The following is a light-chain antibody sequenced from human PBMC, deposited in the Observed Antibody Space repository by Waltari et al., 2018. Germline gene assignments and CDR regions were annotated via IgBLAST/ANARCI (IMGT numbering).Light chain of an antibody. Sequence: QSVLTQPPSVSGAPGQRVTISCTGSSSNIGAGYDVHWYQQLPGTAPKLLIYVNNNRPSGLPDRFAGSKSGTSASLAITGLQAEDEADYYCQSYDSSLSGSVVFGGGTKLTVL. CDR2: VNN. V-gene: IGLV1-40*01. J-gene: IGLJ2*01. CDR1: SSNIGAGYD. CDR3: QSYDSSLSGSVV.